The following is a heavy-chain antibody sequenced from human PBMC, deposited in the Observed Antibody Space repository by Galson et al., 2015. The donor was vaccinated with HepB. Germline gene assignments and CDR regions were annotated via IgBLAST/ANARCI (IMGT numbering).Heavy chain of an antibody. CDR3: ARGPIVVVPAAMGDY. CDR1: GYTFTGYY. V-gene: IGHV1-2*02. CDR2: INPNSGGT. D-gene: IGHD2-2*01. J-gene: IGHJ4*02. Sequence: SVKVSCKASGYTFTGYYMHWVRQAPGQGLEWMGWINPNSGGTNYAQKFQGRVTMTRDTSISTAYMELSRLRSDDTAVYYCARGPIVVVPAAMGDYWGQGTLVTVSS.